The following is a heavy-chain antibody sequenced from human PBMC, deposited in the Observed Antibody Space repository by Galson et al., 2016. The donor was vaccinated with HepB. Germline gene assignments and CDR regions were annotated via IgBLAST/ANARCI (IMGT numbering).Heavy chain of an antibody. Sequence: SCAASGFTFSSCGMHWVRQAPGKGLEWVAFISYDGSNRYYVDSVKGRFTISRDNSKTTLYLQMNSLRAEDTAVYYCAKAHRTRSIAVAVPFNYAMDVWGKGTTVTVSS. V-gene: IGHV3-30*18. D-gene: IGHD2-15*01. CDR3: AKAHRTRSIAVAVPFNYAMDV. CDR1: GFTFSSCG. J-gene: IGHJ6*04. CDR2: ISYDGSNR.